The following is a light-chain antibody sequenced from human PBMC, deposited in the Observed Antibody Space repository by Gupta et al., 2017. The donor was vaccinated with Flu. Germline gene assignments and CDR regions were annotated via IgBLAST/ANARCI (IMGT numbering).Light chain of an antibody. CDR3: QKHNSAPLT. CDR1: QSISTY. J-gene: IGKJ4*01. Sequence: DIQMTQSLYSLCASVEERVTITCRASQSISTYLAWYQQKPGEVPKLLIYAASTLKSVVLSRFSGSGSGTDFTLPSSSRQPEDVATYYCQKHNSAPLTFGGGTKVEIK. V-gene: IGKV1-27*01. CDR2: AAS.